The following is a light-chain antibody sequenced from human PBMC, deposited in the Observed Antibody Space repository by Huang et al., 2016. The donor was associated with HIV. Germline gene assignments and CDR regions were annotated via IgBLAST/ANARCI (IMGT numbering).Light chain of an antibody. CDR3: QQRSNWPPPFT. CDR2: DAS. Sequence: EIVLTQSPATLSLSPGERATLSCRASQSVSSSLAWYQQKPGQAPRLLIYDASNRATGIPARFSVSGSGTDFTLTISSLEPEDFAVYYCQQRSNWPPPFTFGPGTKVDIK. V-gene: IGKV3-11*01. J-gene: IGKJ3*01. CDR1: QSVSSS.